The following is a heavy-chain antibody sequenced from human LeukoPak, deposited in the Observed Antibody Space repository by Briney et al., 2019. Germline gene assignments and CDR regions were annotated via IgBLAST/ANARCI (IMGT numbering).Heavy chain of an antibody. V-gene: IGHV3-33*01. CDR1: GFTFSSYG. CDR2: IWYDGSNK. CDR3: ARDWRGYYDSSGYYYVGYFDY. D-gene: IGHD3-22*01. Sequence: GGSLRLSCAASGFTFSSYGMHWVRQAPGKGLEWVAVIWYDGSNKYYADSVKGRFTISRDNSKNPLYLQMNSLRAEDTAVYYCARDWRGYYDSSGYYYVGYFDYWGQGTLVTVSS. J-gene: IGHJ4*02.